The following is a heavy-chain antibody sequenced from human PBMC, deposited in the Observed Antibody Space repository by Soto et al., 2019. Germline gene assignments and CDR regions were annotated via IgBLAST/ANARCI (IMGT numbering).Heavy chain of an antibody. D-gene: IGHD3-10*01. CDR3: TRGYGSA. CDR1: GFTFEDYA. V-gene: IGHV3-9*01. CDR2: ISWNSGSV. J-gene: IGHJ4*02. Sequence: HPGGSLRLSCAASGFTFEDYAMHWVRQGPGKGLEWVSSISWNSGSVVYADSVKGRFTISRDNAKNSLYLQMNSLRTEDTALYFCTRGYGSAWGQGTMVTVYS.